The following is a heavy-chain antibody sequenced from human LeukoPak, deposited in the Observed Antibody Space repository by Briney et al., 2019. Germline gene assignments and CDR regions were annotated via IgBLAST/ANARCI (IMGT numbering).Heavy chain of an antibody. CDR1: GGSFSSYY. CDR2: INHSGST. D-gene: IGHD3-10*01. CDR3: ARRTYYYGSGSYPPPNWFDP. Sequence: SETLSLTCAVYGGSFSSYYWSWIRQPPGKGLEWIGEINHSGSTNYNPSLKSRVTISVDTSKNQFSLKLSSVTAADTAVYYCARRTYYYGSGSYPPPNWFDPWGQGTLVTVSS. J-gene: IGHJ5*02. V-gene: IGHV4-34*01.